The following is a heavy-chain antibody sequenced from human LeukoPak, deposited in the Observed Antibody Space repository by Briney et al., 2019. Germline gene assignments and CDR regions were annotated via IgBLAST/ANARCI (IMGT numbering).Heavy chain of an antibody. Sequence: GGSLRLSCAASGFTFSSYSMYWVRQAPGKGLEWFSSISSSSSYIYYADSVKGRFTISRDNSKNTLYLQMNSLRAEDTAVYYCARGPGSGYYLAEYFQHWGQGTLVTVSS. CDR3: ARGPGSGYYLAEYFQH. J-gene: IGHJ1*01. V-gene: IGHV3-21*01. CDR2: ISSSSSYI. CDR1: GFTFSSYS. D-gene: IGHD3-22*01.